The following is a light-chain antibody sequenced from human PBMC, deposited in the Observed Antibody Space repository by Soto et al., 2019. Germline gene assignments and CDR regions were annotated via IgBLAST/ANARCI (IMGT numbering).Light chain of an antibody. CDR1: SSDVGGYNY. J-gene: IGLJ3*02. V-gene: IGLV2-14*01. CDR2: EVS. Sequence: QSALTQPASMSGSPGQSITISCTGTSSDVGGYNYVSWYQQHPGKAPKLMIYEVSHRPSGVSDRFSGSKSGNTASLTISGLHAEDEADYYCSSYTTSTTLGVFGGGTKVTVL. CDR3: SSYTTSTTLGV.